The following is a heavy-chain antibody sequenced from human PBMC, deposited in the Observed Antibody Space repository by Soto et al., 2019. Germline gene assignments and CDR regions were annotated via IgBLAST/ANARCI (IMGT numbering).Heavy chain of an antibody. V-gene: IGHV4-34*01. Sequence: SETLSLTCAVYGGSFSGYYWSWIRQPPGKGLEWIGEINHSGSTNYNPSLKSRVTISVDTSKNQFSLKLSSVTAADTAVYYCARGRYYGSGSFDYWGQGTLVTVSS. CDR1: GGSFSGYY. D-gene: IGHD3-10*01. CDR2: INHSGST. J-gene: IGHJ4*02. CDR3: ARGRYYGSGSFDY.